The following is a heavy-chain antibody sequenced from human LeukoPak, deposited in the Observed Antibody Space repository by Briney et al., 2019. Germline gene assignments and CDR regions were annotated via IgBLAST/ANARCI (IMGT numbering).Heavy chain of an antibody. D-gene: IGHD3-22*01. CDR1: GGSISSGGYS. CDR3: ARGGDSSGYFFFGTNNWLDP. J-gene: IGHJ5*02. Sequence: SQTLSLTCAVSGGSISSGGYSWSWIRQPPGKGLEWIGYIYHSGSTYYNPSLKSRVTISVDRSKNQFSLKLSSVTAADTAVYYCARGGDSSGYFFFGTNNWLDPWGQGTLVTVSS. V-gene: IGHV4-30-2*01. CDR2: IYHSGST.